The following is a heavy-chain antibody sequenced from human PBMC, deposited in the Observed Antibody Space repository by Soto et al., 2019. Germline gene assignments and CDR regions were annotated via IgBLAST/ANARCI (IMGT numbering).Heavy chain of an antibody. Sequence: SETLSLTCAVSGYSIGSGYYWGWLRQPPGKGLEWIGRIYHGGSTHYNPSLNTRVTLSIDMTNNHVSLILNSVTAADTAVYYCARVGPWVPYYYDSSPYTFENWFAPWGQGTLVTVSS. V-gene: IGHV4-38-2*01. D-gene: IGHD3-22*01. CDR3: ARVGPWVPYYYDSSPYTFENWFAP. CDR2: IYHGGST. J-gene: IGHJ5*02. CDR1: GYSIGSGYY.